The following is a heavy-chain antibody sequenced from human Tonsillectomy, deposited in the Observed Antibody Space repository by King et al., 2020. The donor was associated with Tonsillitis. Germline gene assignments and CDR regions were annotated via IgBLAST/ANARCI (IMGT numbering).Heavy chain of an antibody. Sequence: VQLVESGGGLVKPGGSLRLSCAASGFTFSDYYMSCIRKAPGKGLECVSHIISSGSTENYADSVKGRFTISRDNAKNSLYLQMNSLRADDTAVYYCARVTTWSAFDIWGQGTVVTVSS. CDR3: ARVTTWSAFDI. V-gene: IGHV3-11*01. CDR2: IISSGSTE. CDR1: GFTFSDYY. D-gene: IGHD1-1*01. J-gene: IGHJ3*02.